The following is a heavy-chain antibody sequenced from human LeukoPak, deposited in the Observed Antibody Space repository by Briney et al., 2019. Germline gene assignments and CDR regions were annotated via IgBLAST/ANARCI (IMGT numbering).Heavy chain of an antibody. CDR1: GGSLSGYY. D-gene: IGHD6-13*01. Sequence: NPSETLSLTCAVYGGSLSGYYWSWIRQPPGKGLEWIGEINHSGSTNYNPSLKSRVTISVDTSKNQFSLKLSSVTAADTAVYYCARGELAAAGTLDYWGQGTLVTASS. CDR2: INHSGST. CDR3: ARGELAAAGTLDY. V-gene: IGHV4-34*01. J-gene: IGHJ4*02.